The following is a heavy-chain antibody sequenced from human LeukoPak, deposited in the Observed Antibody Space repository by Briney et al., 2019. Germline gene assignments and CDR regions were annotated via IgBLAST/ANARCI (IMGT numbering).Heavy chain of an antibody. CDR1: GGSLSSYY. Sequence: SETLSLTCTVSGGSLSSYYWGWIRQPPGKGLEWIGSIYHSGSTYYNPSLKSRVTISVDTSKNQFSLKLSSVTAADTAVYYCARVGAVAGYFDYWGQGTLVTVSS. D-gene: IGHD6-19*01. CDR3: ARVGAVAGYFDY. J-gene: IGHJ4*02. V-gene: IGHV4-38-2*02. CDR2: IYHSGST.